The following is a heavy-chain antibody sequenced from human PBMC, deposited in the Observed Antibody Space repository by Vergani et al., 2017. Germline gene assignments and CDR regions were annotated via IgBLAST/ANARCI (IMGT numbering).Heavy chain of an antibody. J-gene: IGHJ4*02. D-gene: IGHD2-2*01. CDR3: ARGRSPYQLLPTNDY. CDR2: INHSGST. Sequence: VQLQQWGAGLLKPSETLSLTCAVYGGSFSGYYWSWIRQPPGKGLEWIGEINHSGSTNYNPSLKSRVTISVDTSKNQFSLKLSSVTAADTAVYYCARGRSPYQLLPTNDYWGQGTLVTVSS. CDR1: GGSFSGYY. V-gene: IGHV4-34*01.